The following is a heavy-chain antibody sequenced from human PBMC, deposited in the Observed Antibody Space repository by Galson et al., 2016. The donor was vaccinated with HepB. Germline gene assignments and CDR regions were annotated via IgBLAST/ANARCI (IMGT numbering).Heavy chain of an antibody. CDR2: IIPIFGTA. V-gene: IGHV1-69*13. Sequence: SVKVSCKASGGTFSSYAISWVRQAPGQGLEWMGGIIPIFGTANYAQKFQGRVTITADESASTAYMELSSLRSEDTAVYYCARVLERVWTIAGNPYYYGMDVWGQGTTVTVSS. D-gene: IGHD2-8*01. J-gene: IGHJ6*02. CDR3: ARVLERVWTIAGNPYYYGMDV. CDR1: GGTFSSYA.